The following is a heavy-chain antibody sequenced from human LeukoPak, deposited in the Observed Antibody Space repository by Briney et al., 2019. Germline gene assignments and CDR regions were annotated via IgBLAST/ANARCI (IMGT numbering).Heavy chain of an antibody. CDR2: ISGSGGST. V-gene: IGHV3-23*01. CDR3: AKAFSYSSSSNFDY. CDR1: GFTFSSYA. D-gene: IGHD6-6*01. J-gene: IGHJ4*02. Sequence: PGGSLRLSCAASGFTFSSYAMSWVRQAPGKGPEWVSAISGSGGSTYYADSVKGRFTISRDNSKNTLYLQMNSLRAEDTAVYYCAKAFSYSSSSNFDYWGQGTLVTVSS.